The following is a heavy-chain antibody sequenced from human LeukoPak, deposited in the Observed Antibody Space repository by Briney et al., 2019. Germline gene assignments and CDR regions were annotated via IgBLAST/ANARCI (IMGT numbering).Heavy chain of an antibody. V-gene: IGHV5-51*01. CDR1: GYSFTSYW. CDR2: IYPGDSDT. J-gene: IGHJ6*02. CDR3: ARRLAVASYGMDV. D-gene: IGHD6-19*01. Sequence: GESLKISCKGSGYSFTSYWIGWVRQMPRKGLEWMGIIYPGDSDTRYSPSFQGQVTISADRSISTAYLQWSSLKASDTAMYYCARRLAVASYGMDVWGQGTTVTVSS.